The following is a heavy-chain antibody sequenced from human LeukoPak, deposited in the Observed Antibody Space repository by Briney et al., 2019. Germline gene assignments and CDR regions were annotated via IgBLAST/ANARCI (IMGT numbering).Heavy chain of an antibody. CDR2: ICPDGTVT. Sequence: GGSLRLSCAASGFTFSTYCMHWVRQAPGKGPMWVSRICPDGTVTNYADSVKARFIISRDNARNTVYLQTNSLRAEDTAVYYCAREIVVVPAASNWFDPWGQGTLVTVSS. D-gene: IGHD2-2*01. CDR3: AREIVVVPAASNWFDP. J-gene: IGHJ5*02. CDR1: GFTFSTYC. V-gene: IGHV3-74*01.